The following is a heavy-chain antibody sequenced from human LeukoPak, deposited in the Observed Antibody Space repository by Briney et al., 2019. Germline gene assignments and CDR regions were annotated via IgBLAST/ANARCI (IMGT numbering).Heavy chain of an antibody. V-gene: IGHV3-64*01. Sequence: GGSLRLSCAASGFTFSSYAEHWVRQSPGKGLEYVSAISSNGCSTYYANSVKGRFTISRDNSKNTLYLQMSSLRAEDRAVYYCARSYDSSGYTVGYWGQGTLVTVS. CDR2: ISSNGCST. D-gene: IGHD3-22*01. CDR1: GFTFSSYA. J-gene: IGHJ4*02. CDR3: ARSYDSSGYTVGY.